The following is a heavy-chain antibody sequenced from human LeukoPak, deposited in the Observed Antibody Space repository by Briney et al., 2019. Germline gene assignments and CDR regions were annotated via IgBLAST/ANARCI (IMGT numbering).Heavy chain of an antibody. CDR3: ARVTVGYSYGPPDS. D-gene: IGHD5-18*01. CDR2: LSDSGGTT. V-gene: IGHV3-23*01. Sequence: GGSLRLSCAASKFAFSHYAMTWVRQAPGKGLEWVSGLSDSGGTTYYADSVKGRFTISRGNPKNTLFLQMNSLRVEDTAIYYCARVTVGYSYGPPDSWGQGTLVIVSS. CDR1: KFAFSHYA. J-gene: IGHJ4*02.